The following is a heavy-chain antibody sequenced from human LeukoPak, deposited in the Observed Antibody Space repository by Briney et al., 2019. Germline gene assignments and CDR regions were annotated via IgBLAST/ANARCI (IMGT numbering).Heavy chain of an antibody. Sequence: ASVKVSCKASGYTFTGYYMHWVRQAPGQGLEWMGRINPNSGGTNYAQKFQGRVTMTRDTSISTAYMELSRLRSDDTAVYYCARAGYYYGSGSSYFDYWGQGTLVTVSS. J-gene: IGHJ4*02. CDR3: ARAGYYYGSGSSYFDY. V-gene: IGHV1-2*06. CDR1: GYTFTGYY. CDR2: INPNSGGT. D-gene: IGHD3-10*01.